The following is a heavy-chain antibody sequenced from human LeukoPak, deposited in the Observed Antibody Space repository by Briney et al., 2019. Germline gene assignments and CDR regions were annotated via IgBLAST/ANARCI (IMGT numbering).Heavy chain of an antibody. V-gene: IGHV4-59*01. J-gene: IGHJ3*02. D-gene: IGHD5-12*01. Sequence: SETLSLTCTVSGGSISSYHWSWIRQPPGKGLEWIGYIYYSGSTNYNPSLKSRVTISVDTSKNQFSLKLSSVTAADTAVYYCARVVADDAFDIWGQGTMVTVSS. CDR2: IYYSGST. CDR3: ARVVADDAFDI. CDR1: GGSISSYH.